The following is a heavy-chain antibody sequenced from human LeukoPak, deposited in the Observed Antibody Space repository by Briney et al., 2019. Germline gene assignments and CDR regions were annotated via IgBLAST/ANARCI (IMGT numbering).Heavy chain of an antibody. Sequence: SETLSLTCTVSGGSISSYYWSWIRQPPGKGLEWIGYIYYSGGTNYNPSLKSRVTISVDTSKNQFSLKLSSVTAADTAVYYCARSHSGLVLGYYYYYGMDVWGQGTTVTVSS. CDR1: GGSISSYY. J-gene: IGHJ6*02. D-gene: IGHD6-19*01. CDR2: IYYSGGT. V-gene: IGHV4-59*01. CDR3: ARSHSGLVLGYYYYYGMDV.